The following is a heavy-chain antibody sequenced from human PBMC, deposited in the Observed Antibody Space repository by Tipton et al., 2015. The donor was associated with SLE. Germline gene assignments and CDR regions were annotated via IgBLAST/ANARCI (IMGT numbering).Heavy chain of an antibody. CDR2: VWFDGSNQ. CDR1: GFTFNTYA. D-gene: IGHD1-26*01. Sequence: SLRLSCAASGFTFNTYAMHWVRQAPGMGLEWVAVVWFDGSNQYYTDSVKGRFTISRDNSKNTLYLQMNSLRAEDTAVYYCAGSGSYSDFDYWGQGTLVTVSS. CDR3: AGSGSYSDFDY. V-gene: IGHV3-30*14. J-gene: IGHJ4*02.